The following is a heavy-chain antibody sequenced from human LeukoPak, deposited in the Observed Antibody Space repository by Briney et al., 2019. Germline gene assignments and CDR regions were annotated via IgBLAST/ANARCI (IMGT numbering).Heavy chain of an antibody. CDR3: ARRDYDFWSGYYTGMGYYMDF. CDR1: GGTFSSYA. V-gene: IGHV1-69*13. J-gene: IGHJ6*03. D-gene: IGHD3-3*01. CDR2: IIPIFGTA. Sequence: SVKVSCKASGGTFSSYAISWVRQAPGQGLEWTGGIIPIFGTANYAQKFQGRVTITADESTSTAYMELSSLRSEDTAVYYCARRDYDFWSGYYTGMGYYMDFWGKGTTVAVSS.